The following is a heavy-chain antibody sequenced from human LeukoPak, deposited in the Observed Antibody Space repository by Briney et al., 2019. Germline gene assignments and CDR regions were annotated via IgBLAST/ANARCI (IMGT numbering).Heavy chain of an antibody. Sequence: ASVKVSCKASGYTFTSYDINWVRQAPGQGLEWMGWISAYNGNTNYAQKLQGRVTMTTDTSTSTAYMELRSLRSDDTAVYYCARAREEDYYDSSGYLLHLDYWGQGTLVTVSS. CDR1: GYTFTSYD. D-gene: IGHD3-22*01. CDR3: ARAREEDYYDSSGYLLHLDY. CDR2: ISAYNGNT. V-gene: IGHV1-18*01. J-gene: IGHJ4*02.